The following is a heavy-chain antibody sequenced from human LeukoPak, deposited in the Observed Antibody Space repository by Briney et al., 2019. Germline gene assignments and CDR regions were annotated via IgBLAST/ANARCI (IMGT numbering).Heavy chain of an antibody. V-gene: IGHV3-21*01. CDR2: ISSSSSYI. Sequence: GGSLRLSCAASGFTFSSYSMNWVRQAPGKGLEWVSSISSSSSYIYYADSVKGRFTISRDNAKNSLYLQMNSLRAEDTAVYYCARVVYSYGSHFDYWGQGTLVTVSS. CDR1: GFTFSSYS. D-gene: IGHD5-18*01. CDR3: ARVVYSYGSHFDY. J-gene: IGHJ4*02.